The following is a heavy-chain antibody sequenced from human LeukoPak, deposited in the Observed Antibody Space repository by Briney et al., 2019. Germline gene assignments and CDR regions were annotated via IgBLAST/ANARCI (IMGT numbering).Heavy chain of an antibody. V-gene: IGHV3-30*18. D-gene: IGHD4-17*01. Sequence: GGSLRLSCAASGFTFSSYGMHWVRQAPGKGLEWVAVISYDGSNKYYADSVKGRFTISRDNSKNTLYLQMNSLRAEDTAVYYCAKRKMTTVTIIDYWGQGTLVTVSS. CDR3: AKRKMTTVTIIDY. J-gene: IGHJ4*02. CDR1: GFTFSSYG. CDR2: ISYDGSNK.